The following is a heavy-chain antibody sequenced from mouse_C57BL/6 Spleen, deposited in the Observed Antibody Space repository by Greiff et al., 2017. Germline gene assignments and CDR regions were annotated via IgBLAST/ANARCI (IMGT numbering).Heavy chain of an antibody. CDR2: ISSGGDYI. CDR3: TRDGGGYYGSSFLMDY. V-gene: IGHV5-9-1*02. CDR1: GFTFSSYA. Sequence: EVMLVESGEGLVKPGGSLKLSCAASGFTFSSYAMSWVRQTPEKRLEWVAYISSGGDYIYYADTVKGRFTISRDNARNTLYLQMSSLKSEDTAMYYCTRDGGGYYGSSFLMDYWGQGTSVTVSS. D-gene: IGHD1-1*01. J-gene: IGHJ4*01.